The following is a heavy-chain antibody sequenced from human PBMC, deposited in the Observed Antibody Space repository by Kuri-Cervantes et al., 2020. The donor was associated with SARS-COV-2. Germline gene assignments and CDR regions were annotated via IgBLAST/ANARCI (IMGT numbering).Heavy chain of an antibody. Sequence: LRLSCTVSGGSISSGGYYWSWIRQHPGKGLEWIGYIYYSGSTYYNPSLKSRVTISVDTSKNQFSLKLTSVTAADMAVYYCARVDYAGNYYYYGMDVWGQGTTVTVSS. CDR2: IYYSGST. CDR1: GGSISSGGYY. CDR3: ARVDYAGNYYYYGMDV. J-gene: IGHJ6*02. V-gene: IGHV4-31*03. D-gene: IGHD4-17*01.